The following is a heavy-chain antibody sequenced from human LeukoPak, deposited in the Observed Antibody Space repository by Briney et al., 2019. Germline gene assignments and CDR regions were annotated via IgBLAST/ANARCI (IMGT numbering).Heavy chain of an antibody. CDR1: GYTFTNYY. CDR3: ARGEQQPVRSPLGDP. J-gene: IGHJ5*02. CDR2: INPSGGTT. D-gene: IGHD6-13*01. Sequence: ASVKVSCKASGYTFTNYYIHWVRQAPGQGLEWMGIINPSGGTTSYAQKFQGRVTVTRDTSTSTVYMEVTSLRSEDTAMYYCARGEQQPVRSPLGDPWGQGTLVTVS. V-gene: IGHV1-46*01.